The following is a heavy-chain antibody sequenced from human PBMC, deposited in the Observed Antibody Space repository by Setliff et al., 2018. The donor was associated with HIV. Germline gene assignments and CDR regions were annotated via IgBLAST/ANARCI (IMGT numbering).Heavy chain of an antibody. CDR3: VRQGAVTGHSFDS. J-gene: IGHJ4*02. Sequence: ETLSLTCAVSGYSISDGYYWGWIRQPPGKGPEWIGSIHHSGSAHFNPSLKSRVAMSVDTSENQFSLTLSSVTAADTAIYYCVRQGAVTGHSFDSWGPGALVTVSS. D-gene: IGHD6-19*01. CDR1: GYSISDGYY. V-gene: IGHV4-38-2*01. CDR2: IHHSGSA.